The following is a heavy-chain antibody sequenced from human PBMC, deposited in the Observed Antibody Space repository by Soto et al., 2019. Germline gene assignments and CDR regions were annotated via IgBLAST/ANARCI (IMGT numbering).Heavy chain of an antibody. CDR1: GGSGSSNSAA. CDR3: ARDMGIVVVPASYYYGIDV. CDR2: TYYRSKWYN. Sequence: QALSLPCAISGGSGSSNSAAWNLIRHSPSRGLEWLGRTYYRSKWYNDYAVSVKSRITINPDTSKNQFSLQLNSVTPEDTAVYYCARDMGIVVVPASYYYGIDVCGQATTATVFS. J-gene: IGHJ6*02. V-gene: IGHV6-1*01. D-gene: IGHD2-2*03.